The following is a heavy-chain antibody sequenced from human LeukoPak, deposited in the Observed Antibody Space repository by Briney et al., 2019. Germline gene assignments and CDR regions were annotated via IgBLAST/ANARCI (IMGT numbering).Heavy chain of an antibody. V-gene: IGHV3-30*02. D-gene: IGHD4-17*01. Sequence: GGSLRLSCAASGFTFSSYGMHWVRQAPGKGLEWVAFIRYDGSNKYYAGSVKGRFTISRDNSKNTLYLQMNSLRAEDTAVYYCAKGPYGDYYFDYWGQGTLVTVSS. J-gene: IGHJ4*02. CDR3: AKGPYGDYYFDY. CDR1: GFTFSSYG. CDR2: IRYDGSNK.